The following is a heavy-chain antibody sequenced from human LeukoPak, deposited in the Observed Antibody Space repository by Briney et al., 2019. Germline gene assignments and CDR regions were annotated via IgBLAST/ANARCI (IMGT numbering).Heavy chain of an antibody. CDR3: ARRGITMVRGAANWFDP. D-gene: IGHD3-10*01. CDR2: ISAYNGNT. V-gene: IGHV1-18*01. Sequence: ASVKVSCKASRGTFSSYAISWVRQAPGQGLEWMGWISAYNGNTNYAQKLQGRVTMTTDTSTSTAYMELRSLRSDDTAVYYCARRGITMVRGAANWFDPWGQGTLVTVSS. CDR1: RGTFSSYA. J-gene: IGHJ5*02.